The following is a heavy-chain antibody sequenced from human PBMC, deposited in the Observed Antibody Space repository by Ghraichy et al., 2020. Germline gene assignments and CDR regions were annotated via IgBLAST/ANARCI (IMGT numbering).Heavy chain of an antibody. D-gene: IGHD3-10*02. CDR2: IGSSSNYI. V-gene: IGHV3-21*01. J-gene: IGHJ4*02. CDR1: GFNFSNYN. CDR3: ARDVRQHNPMTNRRYFGY. Sequence: GSLRLSCAASGFNFSNYNMNWVRQAPGKGLEWVSSIGSSSNYINYADSMKDRFTISRDNAKNSLYLQMNSLRAEDTAVYYCARDVRQHNPMTNRRYFGYWGQGTLVTVSS.